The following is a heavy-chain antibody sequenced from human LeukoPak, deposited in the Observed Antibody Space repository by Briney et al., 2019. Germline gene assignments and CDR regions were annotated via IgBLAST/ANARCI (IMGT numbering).Heavy chain of an antibody. D-gene: IGHD3-9*01. Sequence: SETLSLTCTVSGGSISSGSYYWSWIRQPAGKGLEWIGRIYTSGSTNYNPSLESRVTISVDTSKNQFSLKLSSVTAADTAVYYCARASGGYFDSKGGFDPWGQGTLVTVSS. CDR3: ARASGGYFDSKGGFDP. CDR2: IYTSGST. J-gene: IGHJ5*02. CDR1: GGSISSGSYY. V-gene: IGHV4-61*02.